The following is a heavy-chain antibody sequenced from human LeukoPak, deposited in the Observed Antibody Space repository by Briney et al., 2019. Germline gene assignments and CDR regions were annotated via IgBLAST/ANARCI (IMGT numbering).Heavy chain of an antibody. CDR3: ARGLTTVTTQKSYYFDY. Sequence: SETLSLTCTVSGGSISSYYWSWIRQPPGKGLEWIGYIYYSGSTNYNPSLKSRVTISVDTSKNQLSLKLSSVTAADTAVYYCARGLTTVTTQKSYYFDYWGQGTLVTVSS. D-gene: IGHD4-17*01. J-gene: IGHJ4*02. CDR2: IYYSGST. CDR1: GGSISSYY. V-gene: IGHV4-59*01.